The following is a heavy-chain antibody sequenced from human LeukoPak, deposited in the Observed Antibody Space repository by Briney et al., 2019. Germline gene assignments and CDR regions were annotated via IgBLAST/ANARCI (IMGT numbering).Heavy chain of an antibody. CDR2: INPGGSSI. V-gene: IGHV3-74*01. CDR1: GFTLSSYW. J-gene: IGHJ4*02. D-gene: IGHD1-14*01. CDR3: ARSNQADDY. Sequence: PGGSLRLSCAASGFTLSSYWMHWVRQVPGKGLGWVARINPGGSSITYADSVKGRFTISRDNAKNTLYLQMDSLRAEDTGVYYCARSNQADDYWGQGTLVTVSS.